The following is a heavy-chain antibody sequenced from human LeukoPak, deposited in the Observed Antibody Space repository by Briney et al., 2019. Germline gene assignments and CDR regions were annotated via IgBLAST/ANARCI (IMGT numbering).Heavy chain of an antibody. CDR3: ARDGGDILTGDYFDY. CDR1: GGSISSGGYS. Sequence: SQTLSLTCAVSGGSISSGGYSWSWIRQPPGKGLEWIRYIYHSGSTYYNPSIKSRVTISVYRSKNQFSLKLSSVTAADTAVYYCARDGGDILTGDYFDYWGQGTLVTVSS. CDR2: IYHSGST. J-gene: IGHJ4*02. V-gene: IGHV4-30-2*01. D-gene: IGHD3-9*01.